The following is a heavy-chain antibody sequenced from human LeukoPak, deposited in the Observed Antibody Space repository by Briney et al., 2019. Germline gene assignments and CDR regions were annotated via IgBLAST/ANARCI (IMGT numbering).Heavy chain of an antibody. CDR3: VRAMDV. CDR1: GFTFSTYW. J-gene: IGHJ6*02. Sequence: GGSLRLSCAASGFTFSTYWMNWVRQAPGKGLEWVANIKQDASEIYYVDSVKGRFTISRDNAKNSLCLQMNSLRAEDSAVYYCVRAMDVWGQGTTVTVSS. V-gene: IGHV3-7*03. CDR2: IKQDASEI.